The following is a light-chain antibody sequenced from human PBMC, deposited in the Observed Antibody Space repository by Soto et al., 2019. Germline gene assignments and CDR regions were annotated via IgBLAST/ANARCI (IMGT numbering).Light chain of an antibody. CDR1: SNDVGGYNY. J-gene: IGLJ3*02. CDR3: SSYTGSSTLWV. CDR2: EVS. V-gene: IGLV2-14*01. Sequence: QSALTQPASVSGSPGQSITISCTGSSNDVGGYNYVSWYQQHPGKVPKLMIYEVSNRPSGVSNRFSGSKSGNTASLTISGLQAEDEADYYCSSYTGSSTLWVFGGGTKLTVL.